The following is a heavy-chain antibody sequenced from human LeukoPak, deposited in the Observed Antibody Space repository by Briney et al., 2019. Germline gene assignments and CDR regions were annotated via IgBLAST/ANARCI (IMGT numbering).Heavy chain of an antibody. D-gene: IGHD6-19*01. V-gene: IGHV1-69*13. Sequence: SVKVSCKASGGTFSSYAISWVRQAPGQGLEWMGGIISILGTTKYAQKFQGRVTITADESTSTAYMELSSLRSEDTAVYYCARERFAVAGANWVYWGQGTLDTVSS. CDR3: ARERFAVAGANWVY. J-gene: IGHJ4*02. CDR1: GGTFSSYA. CDR2: IISILGTT.